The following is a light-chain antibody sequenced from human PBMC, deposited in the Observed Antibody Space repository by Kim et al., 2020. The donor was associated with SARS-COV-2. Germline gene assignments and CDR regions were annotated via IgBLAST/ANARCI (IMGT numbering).Light chain of an antibody. V-gene: IGKV1-12*01. CDR1: QDISNW. CDR3: QQTNSFPLT. CDR2: DAS. J-gene: IGKJ4*01. Sequence: DIQMTQSPPSVSASVGDRVTITCRASQDISNWLAWYQQKPGKAPEFLIYDASSLEIGVPSRFSGSGSGTDFTLTISSLQPEDFATYYCQQTNSFPLTFGGGTKVDIK.